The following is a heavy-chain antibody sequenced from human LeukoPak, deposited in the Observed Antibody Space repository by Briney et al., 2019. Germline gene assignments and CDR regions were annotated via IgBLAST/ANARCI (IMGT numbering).Heavy chain of an antibody. D-gene: IGHD2-15*01. CDR1: GFTFSSYG. Sequence: GGSLRLSCAASGFTFSSYGMHWVRQAPGKGLEWVAVISYDGSNKYYADSVKGRFTISRDNSKNTLYLQMNSLRAEDTAVYYCALAYEYCSGGSCYDYWGQGTLVTVSS. J-gene: IGHJ4*02. V-gene: IGHV3-30*03. CDR3: ALAYEYCSGGSCYDY. CDR2: ISYDGSNK.